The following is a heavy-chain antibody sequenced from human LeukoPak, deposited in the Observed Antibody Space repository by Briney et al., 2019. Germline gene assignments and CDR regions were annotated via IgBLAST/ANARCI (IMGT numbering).Heavy chain of an antibody. J-gene: IGHJ4*02. CDR2: ISAYNGNT. CDR3: ARGDYYDSSGYPGY. Sequence: ASVKVSCKASGYTFTSYGISWVRQAPGQGLEWMGWISAYNGNTNYAQKLQGRVTMTTDTSTSTAYMELSSLRSEDTAVYYCARGDYYDSSGYPGYWGQGTLVTVSS. CDR1: GYTFTSYG. D-gene: IGHD3-22*01. V-gene: IGHV1-18*01.